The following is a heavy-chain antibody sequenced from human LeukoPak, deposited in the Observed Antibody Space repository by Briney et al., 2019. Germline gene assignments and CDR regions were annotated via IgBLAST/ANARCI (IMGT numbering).Heavy chain of an antibody. CDR1: GFTFSNYV. CDR2: IRYDGSNK. J-gene: IGHJ4*02. CDR3: AKVPRREGYNEGGIFDY. V-gene: IGHV3-30*02. D-gene: IGHD5-24*01. Sequence: PGGSLRLSCAASGFTFSNYVMHWVRQGPGKGLEWVTFIRYDGSNKYYADSVKGRFTISRDNSKNTLYLQMNSLRSEDTAVYYGAKVPRREGYNEGGIFDYWGQGTLVTVSS.